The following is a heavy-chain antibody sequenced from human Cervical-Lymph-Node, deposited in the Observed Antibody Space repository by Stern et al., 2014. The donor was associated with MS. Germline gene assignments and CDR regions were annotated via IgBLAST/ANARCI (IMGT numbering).Heavy chain of an antibody. CDR3: ARSVSLDY. CDR2: MNPNSDDP. V-gene: IGHV1-8*01. J-gene: IGHJ4*02. Sequence: VQLVESGAEVKKPGASVKVSCKTSGYTFTSYDINWVRRATGQGLEWLGWMNPNSDDPGSAHKVQGRVTMTRNTSISTAYLELSSLRSEDTAVYYCARSVSLDYWGQGTRVTVSS. CDR1: GYTFTSYD.